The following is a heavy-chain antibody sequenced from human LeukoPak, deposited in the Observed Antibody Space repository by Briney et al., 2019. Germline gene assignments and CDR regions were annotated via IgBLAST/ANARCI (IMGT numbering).Heavy chain of an antibody. Sequence: PGGSLRLSCAASGFTFDDYAMHWVRQAPGKGLEWVSGISWNSGSIGYADSVKGRFTISRDNAKNSLYLQMNSLRAEDTALYYCAKGLEYSSSRGAFDIWGQGTMVTVSS. D-gene: IGHD6-6*01. CDR1: GFTFDDYA. CDR2: ISWNSGSI. CDR3: AKGLEYSSSRGAFDI. V-gene: IGHV3-9*01. J-gene: IGHJ3*02.